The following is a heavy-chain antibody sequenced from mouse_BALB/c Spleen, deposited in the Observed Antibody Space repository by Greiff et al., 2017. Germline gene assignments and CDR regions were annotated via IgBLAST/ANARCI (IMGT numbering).Heavy chain of an antibody. V-gene: IGHV5-15*02. CDR1: GFTFSDYG. CDR3: AREAALYAMDY. CDR2: ISNLAYSI. J-gene: IGHJ4*01. Sequence: EVQLVASGGGLVQPGGSRKLSCAASGFTFSDYGMAWVRQAPGKGPEWVAFISNLAYSIYYADTVTGRFTISRENAKNTLYLEMSSLRSEDTAMYYCAREAALYAMDYWGQGTSVTVSS.